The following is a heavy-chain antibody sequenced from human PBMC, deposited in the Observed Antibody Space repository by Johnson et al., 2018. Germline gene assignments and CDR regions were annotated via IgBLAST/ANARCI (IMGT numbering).Heavy chain of an antibody. CDR2: IWFDGTNK. Sequence: QVQLVQSGGGVVQPGRSXRLSCAASGFTFSHYGMHWVRQAPGKGLEWLALIWFDGTNKYHAASVKGRFTISRDNSKNTLYLQMNSLRGEDTAVYYCAREAEYSVEYFQYWGQGTLVTVSS. CDR1: GFTFSHYG. CDR3: AREAEYSVEYFQY. V-gene: IGHV3-33*01. J-gene: IGHJ1*01. D-gene: IGHD5/OR15-5a*01.